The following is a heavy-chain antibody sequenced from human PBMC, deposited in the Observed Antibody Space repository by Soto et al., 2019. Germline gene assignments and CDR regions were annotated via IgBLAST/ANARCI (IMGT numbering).Heavy chain of an antibody. CDR3: AGRYCSGDNCPGIGFDY. D-gene: IGHD2-15*01. CDR1: GFTFSSYD. V-gene: IGHV3-13*01. Sequence: EVQLVESGGGLVQPGGSLRLSCAASGFTFSSYDMHWVRQITGKGLEWVSAIGAGGETYYLGSVKGRFTISRENAKNSLYLQMNSLRAGDTAVYYCAGRYCSGDNCPGIGFDYWGQGTLVTVSS. J-gene: IGHJ4*02. CDR2: IGAGGET.